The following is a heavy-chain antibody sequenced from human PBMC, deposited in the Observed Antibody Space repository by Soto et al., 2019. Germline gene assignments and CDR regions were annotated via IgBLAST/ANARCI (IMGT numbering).Heavy chain of an antibody. D-gene: IGHD6-13*01. V-gene: IGHV4-30-2*01. CDR2: IYDSGNT. CDR1: GGSINGTTDS. CDR3: ARGQGAAAGHSNFDY. J-gene: IGHJ4*02. Sequence: PSETMSLTCAVCGGSINGTTDSWSWIRQPPGKGLEWIGYIYDSGNTYYNPSLKSQFSISVDRSKNQFSLKLSSVTAADTAVYYCARGQGAAAGHSNFDYWGQGALVTVSS.